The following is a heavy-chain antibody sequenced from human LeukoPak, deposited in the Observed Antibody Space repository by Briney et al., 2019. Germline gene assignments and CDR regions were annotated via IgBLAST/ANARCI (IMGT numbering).Heavy chain of an antibody. Sequence: PSETLSLTCTVSGGSISSYYWSWIQQPPGKGLEWIGYIYYSGSTNYNPSLKSRVTISVDTSKNQFSLKLSSVTAADTAVYYCARSRDGYNSNAFDIWGQGTMVTVSS. CDR3: ARSRDGYNSNAFDI. CDR2: IYYSGST. V-gene: IGHV4-59*01. J-gene: IGHJ3*02. CDR1: GGSISSYY. D-gene: IGHD5-24*01.